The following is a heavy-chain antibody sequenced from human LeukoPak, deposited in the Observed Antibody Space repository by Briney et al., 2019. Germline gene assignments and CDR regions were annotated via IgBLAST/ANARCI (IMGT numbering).Heavy chain of an antibody. V-gene: IGHV3-15*01. CDR2: IKSKTDGGTT. Sequence: PGGSLRLSCAASGFTFSNAWMSWVRQAPGKGLEWGGRIKSKTDGGTTDYAAHVKGRFTISRDDSKNTLYLQMNSLKTEDTAVYYCTTDETLMVATGDYWGQGTLVTVSS. J-gene: IGHJ4*02. CDR3: TTDETLMVATGDY. CDR1: GFTFSNAW. D-gene: IGHD5-12*01.